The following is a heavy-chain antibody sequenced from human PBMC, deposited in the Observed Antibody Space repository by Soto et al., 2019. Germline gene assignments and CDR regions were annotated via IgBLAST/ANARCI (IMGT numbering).Heavy chain of an antibody. J-gene: IGHJ5*02. V-gene: IGHV4-31*03. D-gene: IGHD6-6*01. CDR2: IFHTGST. CDR3: ARVHMYSTSSIWFDP. Sequence: QVQLQESGPGLVKTSQTLSLTCTVSGGSISSGGFYWSWIRQHPGKGLEWIGYIFHTGSTYYNPSLKSRLSISVDTSKNQFSLRLSSVNAADTALYYCARVHMYSTSSIWFDPWGQGTLVTVSS. CDR1: GGSISSGGFY.